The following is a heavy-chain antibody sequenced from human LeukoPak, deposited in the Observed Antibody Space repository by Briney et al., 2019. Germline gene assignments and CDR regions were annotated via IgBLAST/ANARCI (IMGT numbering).Heavy chain of an antibody. CDR2: IYHSGST. CDR1: GGPISSSNW. D-gene: IGHD3-3*01. CDR3: ATRKYYDFWSGYYDYYYGMDV. Sequence: SETLSLTCAVSGGPISSSNWWSWVRQPPGKGLEWIGEIYHSGSTNYNPSLKSRVTISVDKSKNRFSLKLSPVTAADTAVYYCATRKYYDFWSGYYDYYYGMDVWGQGTTVTVSS. V-gene: IGHV4-4*02. J-gene: IGHJ6*02.